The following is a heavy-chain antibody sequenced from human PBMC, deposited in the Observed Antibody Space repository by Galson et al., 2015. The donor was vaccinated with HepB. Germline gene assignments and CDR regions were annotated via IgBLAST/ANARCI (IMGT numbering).Heavy chain of an antibody. CDR3: TTGYLTSTSYHGDDAFDI. CDR2: IKSKAGGGTA. Sequence: SLRLSCATSRFTFTNAWMIWVRQAPGKGLEWVGRIKSKAGGGTADYGAPVKGRFTISRDDSKDTVYLQMNSLRTEDTAVYYCTTGYLTSTSYHGDDAFDIWSQGTMVTVSS. J-gene: IGHJ3*02. D-gene: IGHD2-2*03. V-gene: IGHV3-15*01. CDR1: RFTFTNAW.